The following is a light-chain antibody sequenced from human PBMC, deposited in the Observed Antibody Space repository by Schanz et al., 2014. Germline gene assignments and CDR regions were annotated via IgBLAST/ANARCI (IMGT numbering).Light chain of an antibody. CDR3: QSYDSSLSGPNWV. CDR2: GNS. J-gene: IGLJ3*02. V-gene: IGLV1-40*01. Sequence: QSVLTQPPSVSGAPGQRVTISCTGSSSNIGAGHDVHWYQQLPGTAPKLLIYGNSNRPSGVPDRFSGSKSGTSASLAITGLQAEDEADYYCQSYDSSLSGPNWVFGGGTKLTVL. CDR1: SSNIGAGHD.